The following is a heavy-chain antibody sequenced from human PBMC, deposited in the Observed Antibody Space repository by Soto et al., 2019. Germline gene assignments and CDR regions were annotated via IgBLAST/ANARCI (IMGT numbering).Heavy chain of an antibody. CDR1: GFTFSSYA. J-gene: IGHJ4*02. CDR3: ARDTIYGVLSGYDY. CDR2: ISSSGSTI. V-gene: IGHV3-48*04. D-gene: IGHD3-3*01. Sequence: GGSLRLSCAASGFTFSSYAMSWVRQAPGKGLGWVSYISSSGSTIYYADSVKGRFTISRDNAKNSLYLQMDSLRAEDTAVYYCARDTIYGVLSGYDYWGQGTLVTVSS.